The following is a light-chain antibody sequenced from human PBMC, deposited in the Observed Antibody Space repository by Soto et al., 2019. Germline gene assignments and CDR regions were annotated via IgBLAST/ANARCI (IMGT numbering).Light chain of an antibody. CDR3: SSYATSIGV. V-gene: IGLV2-14*03. Sequence: QSALTQPASVSGSPGQSITISCTVSSSDIGGYNYVSWYQQYPGKAPKLLIYEVSNRPSGVSNRFSGSKSGNTASLTISGLQAEDEADYYCSSYATSIGVFGGGTKLTVL. CDR2: EVS. J-gene: IGLJ3*02. CDR1: SSDIGGYNY.